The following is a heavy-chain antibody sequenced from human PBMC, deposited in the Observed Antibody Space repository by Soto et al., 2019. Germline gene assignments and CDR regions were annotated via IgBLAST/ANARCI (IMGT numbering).Heavy chain of an antibody. V-gene: IGHV1-46*01. CDR1: GYTFTTYY. CDR3: ARGGNGDNVGYWYFDL. CDR2: SNPGGVST. Sequence: QVQLVQSGAEVKKPGASVEVSCKASGYTFTTYYIHWVRHAPGQGLEWMGVSNPGGVSTKYAQKFQDRVTMPSDTSTSTVYMDLSSLRSEDTAVYFCARGGNGDNVGYWYFDLWGRGTHVTVSP. D-gene: IGHD4-17*01. J-gene: IGHJ2*01.